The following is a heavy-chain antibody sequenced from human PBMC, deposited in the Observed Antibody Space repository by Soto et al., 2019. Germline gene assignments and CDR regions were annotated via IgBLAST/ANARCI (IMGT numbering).Heavy chain of an antibody. CDR1: GGSFSGYY. J-gene: IGHJ4*02. CDR2: INHSGST. CDR3: ARGLREYYYDSSGPFDY. V-gene: IGHV4-34*01. D-gene: IGHD3-22*01. Sequence: SETLSLTCAVYGGSFSGYYWSWIRQPPGKGLEWIGEINHSGSTNYNPSLKSRVTISVDTSKNQFSLKLSSVTAADTAVYYCARGLREYYYDSSGPFDYWGQGTLVTVS.